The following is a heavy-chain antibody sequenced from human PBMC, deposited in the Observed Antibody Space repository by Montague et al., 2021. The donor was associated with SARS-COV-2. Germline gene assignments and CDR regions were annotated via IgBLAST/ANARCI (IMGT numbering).Heavy chain of an antibody. Sequence: SETLSLTCTVSGDSISDYYWSWIRQPPGMGLEWIGYIFRNGATNYNPPLKSRVISSLDTSKSQFSLRLSSVTAADTAIYYCARTSRGSRYFYGVDVWGQGTTVTVSS. CDR3: ARTSRGSRYFYGVDV. J-gene: IGHJ6*02. V-gene: IGHV4-59*01. CDR1: GDSISDYY. D-gene: IGHD3-10*01. CDR2: IFRNGAT.